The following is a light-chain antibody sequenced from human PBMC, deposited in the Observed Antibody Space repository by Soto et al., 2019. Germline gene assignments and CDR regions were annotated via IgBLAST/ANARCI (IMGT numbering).Light chain of an antibody. J-gene: IGLJ1*01. V-gene: IGLV2-14*01. CDR1: GSDGCGFTY. Sequence: QSVLTQPSFVSVSPGQSITISCTGAGSDGCGFTYVSWYQLHTGKAPKLIIFEVSNRHSVVSSRFSGSKSGNSASLSISGLQAEDEADYFCSSYTPSRAHYVFGTGTTVTVL. CDR2: EVS. CDR3: SSYTPSRAHYV.